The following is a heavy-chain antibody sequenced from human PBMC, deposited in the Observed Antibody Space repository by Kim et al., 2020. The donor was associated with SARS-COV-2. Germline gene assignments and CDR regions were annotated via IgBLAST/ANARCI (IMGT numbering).Heavy chain of an antibody. CDR2: ILHDGSNE. D-gene: IGHD3-10*01. Sequence: GGSLRLSCAASGYSFRDHGMHWVRQAPGKGLEWVAGILHDGSNEYYADSVKGRFTISRDNSTNTLYLQMNSLRAEDTAVYYCAKDQGGFYYGSGSYNGMDVWGQGTTVTVSS. J-gene: IGHJ6*02. CDR1: GYSFRDHG. V-gene: IGHV3-30*18. CDR3: AKDQGGFYYGSGSYNGMDV.